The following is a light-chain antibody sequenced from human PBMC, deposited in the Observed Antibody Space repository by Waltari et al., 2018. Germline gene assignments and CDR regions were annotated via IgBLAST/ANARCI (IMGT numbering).Light chain of an antibody. CDR2: STN. V-gene: IGLV8-61*01. Sequence: QTVVTQEPSFSVSPGGTVTLTCGLSSGSVSTSYYHSWYQQTPGQAPRTLIYSTNIRSSGVPDRFSGSILGNKAALTITGAQADDESDYYCVLFMGRDFWLFGEGTKLTVL. CDR1: SGSVSTSYY. J-gene: IGLJ2*01. CDR3: VLFMGRDFWL.